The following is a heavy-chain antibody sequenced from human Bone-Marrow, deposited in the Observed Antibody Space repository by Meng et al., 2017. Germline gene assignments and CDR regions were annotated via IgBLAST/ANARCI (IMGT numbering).Heavy chain of an antibody. D-gene: IGHD3-22*01. J-gene: IGHJ4*02. Sequence: QVQLKQWGAGLLKPSETLSLTCAVYGGSFSGYYWSWIRQPPGKGLEWIGEINHSGSTNYNPSLKSRVTISVDTSKNQFSLKLSSVTAADTAVYYCARDNTMIGSFDYWGQGTLVTVSS. V-gene: IGHV4-34*01. CDR3: ARDNTMIGSFDY. CDR1: GGSFSGYY. CDR2: INHSGST.